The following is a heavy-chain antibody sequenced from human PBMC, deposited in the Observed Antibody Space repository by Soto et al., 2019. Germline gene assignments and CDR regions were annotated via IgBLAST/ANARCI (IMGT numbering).Heavy chain of an antibody. D-gene: IGHD5-18*01. CDR1: GGTFSSYA. CDR2: IIPIFGTA. J-gene: IGHJ6*02. CDR3: ARGRIRPPSTAMDRYYYYGMDV. Sequence: QVQLVQSGAEVKKPGSSVKVSRKASGGTFSSYAISWVRQAPGQGLEWMGGIIPIFGTANYAQKFQGRVTITADESTSTAYMELSSLRSEDTAVYYCARGRIRPPSTAMDRYYYYGMDVWGQGTTVTVSS. V-gene: IGHV1-69*01.